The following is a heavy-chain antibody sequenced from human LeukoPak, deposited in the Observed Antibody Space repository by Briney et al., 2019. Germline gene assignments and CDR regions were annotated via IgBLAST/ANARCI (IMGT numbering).Heavy chain of an antibody. CDR3: ARDLGGYSYGSHFDY. CDR2: ISTSSSYI. V-gene: IGHV3-21*01. D-gene: IGHD5-18*01. Sequence: GGSLRLSCAASGFTLSRYTMNWVRQAPGEGLEWVSSISTSSSYIYYADSVKGRFTISRDNDKNSLYLHMNSLRAEDTAVYYCARDLGGYSYGSHFDYWGQGTLVTVSS. J-gene: IGHJ4*02. CDR1: GFTLSRYT.